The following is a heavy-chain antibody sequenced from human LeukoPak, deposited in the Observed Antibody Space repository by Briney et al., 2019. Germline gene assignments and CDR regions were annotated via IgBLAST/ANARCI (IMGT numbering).Heavy chain of an antibody. CDR1: GGPFSGYY. CDR2: INQSGST. V-gene: IGHV4-34*01. CDR3: ARGKEYCGGDCFSSWYFDL. Sequence: SETLSLTCAVYGGPFSGYYWSWIRQSPGKGLEWIGEINQSGSTTYKPSLKGRVTISVDTSKTQFSLKVSSVTAADTAVYYCARGKEYCGGDCFSSWYFDLWGRGTLVTVSS. D-gene: IGHD2-21*02. J-gene: IGHJ2*01.